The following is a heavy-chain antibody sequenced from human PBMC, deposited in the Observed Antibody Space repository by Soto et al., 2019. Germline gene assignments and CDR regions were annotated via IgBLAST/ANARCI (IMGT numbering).Heavy chain of an antibody. J-gene: IGHJ6*02. CDR1: GGSISSGGYS. CDR3: ARDRVPYDFWSGYLNYYYYYGTDV. V-gene: IGHV4-30-2*01. D-gene: IGHD3-3*01. Sequence: PSETLSLTCAVSGGSISSGGYSWSWIRQPPGKGLEWIGYIYHSGSTYYNPSLKSRVTISVDRSKNQFSLKLSSVTAADTAVYYCARDRVPYDFWSGYLNYYYYYGTDVWGQGTTVTVSS. CDR2: IYHSGST.